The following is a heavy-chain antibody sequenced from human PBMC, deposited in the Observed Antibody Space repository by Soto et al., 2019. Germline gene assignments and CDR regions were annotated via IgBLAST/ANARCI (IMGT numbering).Heavy chain of an antibody. CDR2: IKPKSGDT. CDR3: ARVWCSDSSCFRGLFDP. Sequence: QVQLVQSGAQVKKPGASVKVSCKASGYTFTAYYLHWVRQAPGQGLEWMGWIKPKSGDTNFAQKFQGRATMTRDTSLRRDYMEVSSLTSDETAGYYCARVWCSDSSCFRGLFDPWGLGTLVTVSS. V-gene: IGHV1-2*02. CDR1: GYTFTAYY. D-gene: IGHD2-15*01. J-gene: IGHJ5*02.